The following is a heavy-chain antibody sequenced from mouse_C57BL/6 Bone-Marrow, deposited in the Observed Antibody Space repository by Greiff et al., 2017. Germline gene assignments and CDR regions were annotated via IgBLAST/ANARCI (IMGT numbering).Heavy chain of an antibody. J-gene: IGHJ3*01. CDR1: GFNITNTY. V-gene: IGHV14-3*01. CDR2: IDPANGNT. D-gene: IGHD6-2*01. Sequence: EVKLQESVAALVRPGASVKLSCTASGFNITNTYMHWVKQRPEQGLEWIGRIDPANGNTRYAPKFQGKATLTADTSSNTAYLQLSSLTSEDTAIYYCSSLSFAYWGQGTLVTVSA. CDR3: SSLSFAY.